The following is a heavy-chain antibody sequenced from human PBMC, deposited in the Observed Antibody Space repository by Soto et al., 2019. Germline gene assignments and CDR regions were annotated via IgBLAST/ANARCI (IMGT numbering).Heavy chain of an antibody. CDR1: GFTFSSYW. Sequence: EVQLVESGGGLVQPGGSLRLSCAASGFTFSSYWMHWVRQAPGKGLVWVSRVNSDGSSTSYADSVKGRFTISRDNAKNTLYLQMNSLRAEDTAVYYCASPLRWYNYYYYGMDVWGQGTTVTVSS. J-gene: IGHJ6*02. CDR3: ASPLRWYNYYYYGMDV. V-gene: IGHV3-74*01. D-gene: IGHD4-17*01. CDR2: VNSDGSST.